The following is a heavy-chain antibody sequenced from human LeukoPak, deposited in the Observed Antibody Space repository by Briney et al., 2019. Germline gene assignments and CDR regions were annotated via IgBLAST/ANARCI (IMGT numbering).Heavy chain of an antibody. D-gene: IGHD3-22*01. CDR1: GGSISSYYW. Sequence: TLSLTCTVSGGSISSYYWSWIRQTPGKALDWLALIYWDDDKRYSPSLKRRLTITKVTSKNQVVLTMTNMDPVDTATYYCAHKGSSGYYGGVYWGQGTLVTVSS. CDR2: IYWDDDK. V-gene: IGHV2-5*08. CDR3: AHKGSSGYYGGVY. J-gene: IGHJ4*02.